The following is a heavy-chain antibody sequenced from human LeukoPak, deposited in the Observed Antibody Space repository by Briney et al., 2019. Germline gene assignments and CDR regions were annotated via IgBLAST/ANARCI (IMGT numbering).Heavy chain of an antibody. CDR1: GGSISSRTYY. Sequence: PSETLSLTCTVSGGSISSRTYYWGWIHQPPGKGLEWIGTIYYSGTTYYNPSLKSRVTISLDTSKNQFSLKLSSVTAADTAIYYCARDFSSSSTVYCYYYMDVWGKGTTVTVSS. CDR2: IYYSGTT. V-gene: IGHV4-39*07. J-gene: IGHJ6*03. D-gene: IGHD6-6*01. CDR3: ARDFSSSSTVYCYYYMDV.